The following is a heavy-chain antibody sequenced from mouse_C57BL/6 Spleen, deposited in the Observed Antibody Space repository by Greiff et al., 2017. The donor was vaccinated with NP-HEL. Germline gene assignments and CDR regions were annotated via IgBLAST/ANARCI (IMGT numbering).Heavy chain of an antibody. D-gene: IGHD1-1*01. CDR1: GFNIKDYY. CDR2: IDPEDGET. Sequence: VQLQQSGAELVKPGASVKLSCTASGFNIKDYYMHWVKQRTEQGLEWIGRIDPEDGETKYGPKFQGKATITADTSSNTAYLQLSSLTSEDTASYDCARSGFITTVVANYFDEWGQGTTLTVPS. V-gene: IGHV14-2*01. J-gene: IGHJ2*01. CDR3: ARSGFITTVVANYFDE.